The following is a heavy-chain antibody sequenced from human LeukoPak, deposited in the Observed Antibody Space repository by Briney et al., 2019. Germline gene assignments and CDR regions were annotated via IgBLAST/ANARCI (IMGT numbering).Heavy chain of an antibody. V-gene: IGHV4-61*08. CDR2: RQSNGYT. D-gene: IGHD4-17*01. J-gene: IGHJ4*02. CDR3: ARGVYGAYFDF. Sequence: SQTLSLTCTVSGGSISSGGYYWSWIRQPPGKGLEWIAYRQSNGYTEYYPSLMSRVTISLDTSKRQLSLKLTSVTAADTAVYYCARGVYGAYFDFWGQGTLVTVSS. CDR1: GGSISSGGYY.